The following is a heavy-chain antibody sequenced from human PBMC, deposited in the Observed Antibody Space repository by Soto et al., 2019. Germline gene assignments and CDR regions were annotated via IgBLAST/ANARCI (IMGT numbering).Heavy chain of an antibody. Sequence: QVQLQESGPGLVKPSQTLSLTCTVSGGSISSGDYYWSWIRQPPGKGLEWIGYIYYSGSTYYNPSLKSRVTISVDTSKNQFSLKLSSVTAADTAVYYCARDRLRYCISTSCYRMFDPWGQGTLVTVSS. J-gene: IGHJ5*02. CDR2: IYYSGST. CDR3: ARDRLRYCISTSCYRMFDP. V-gene: IGHV4-30-4*01. CDR1: GGSISSGDYY. D-gene: IGHD2-2*02.